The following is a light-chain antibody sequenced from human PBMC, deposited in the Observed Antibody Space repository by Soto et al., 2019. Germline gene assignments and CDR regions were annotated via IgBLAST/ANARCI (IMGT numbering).Light chain of an antibody. CDR2: STS. CDR3: LLYYGGAWV. Sequence: QAVVTHEPSRTVFQGGTVTITYASSTGAVPSAYHPNWFQQKPGQAPRALIYSTSIKHSWTPARFSGSLLGGKAALTLSGVQPEDEAEYYCLLYYGGAWVFGGGTKVTVL. V-gene: IGLV7-43*01. CDR1: TGAVPSAYH. J-gene: IGLJ3*02.